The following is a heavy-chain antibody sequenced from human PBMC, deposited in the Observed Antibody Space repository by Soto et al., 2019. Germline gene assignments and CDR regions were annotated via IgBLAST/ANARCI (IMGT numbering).Heavy chain of an antibody. D-gene: IGHD3-10*01. CDR3: ARQGSSVVRGALDS. CDR2: IDPSDSYT. CDR1: GYSFTTHW. Sequence: GESLKISCMGSGYSFTTHWINWVRQMPGKGLEWMGRIDPSDSYTNYSPSFQGHVTISADKSNSSAYLQWSSLKASDTAMYYCARQGSSVVRGALDSWGQGTLVTVSS. V-gene: IGHV5-10-1*01. J-gene: IGHJ4*02.